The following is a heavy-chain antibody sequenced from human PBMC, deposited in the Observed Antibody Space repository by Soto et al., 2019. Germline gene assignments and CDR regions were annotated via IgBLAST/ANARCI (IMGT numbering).Heavy chain of an antibody. CDR1: GYTFTSYA. CDR2: INAGNGNT. CDR3: ARGPMVRGVIIKSNWFDP. V-gene: IGHV1-3*01. D-gene: IGHD3-10*01. Sequence: ASVKVSCKASGYTFTSYAMHWVRQAPGQRLEWMGWINAGNGNTKYSQKFQGRVTITRDTSASTAYMELSSLRSEDTAVYYCARGPMVRGVIIKSNWFDPWGQGTLVTVSS. J-gene: IGHJ5*02.